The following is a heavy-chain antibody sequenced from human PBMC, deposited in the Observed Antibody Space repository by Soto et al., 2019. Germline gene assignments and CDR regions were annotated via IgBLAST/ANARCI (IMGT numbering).Heavy chain of an antibody. CDR1: GFTFSSYW. V-gene: IGHV3-74*01. J-gene: IGHJ6*02. CDR3: ARGYYYGSGSYYYYYYYGMDV. CDR2: NNSDGSST. D-gene: IGHD3-10*01. Sequence: PGGSLRLSCAASGFTFSSYWMHWVRQAPGKGLVWASRNNSDGSSTSYADSLKGRFTISRDNAKNTLYLQMNSLRAEDTAVYYCARGYYYGSGSYYYYYYYGMDVWGQGTTVTVSS.